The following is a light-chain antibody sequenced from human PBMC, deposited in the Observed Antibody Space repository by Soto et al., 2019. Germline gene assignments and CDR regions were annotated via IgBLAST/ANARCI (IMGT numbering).Light chain of an antibody. J-gene: IGLJ2*01. CDR2: SNN. CDR3: ATRDDSLDGPV. Sequence: QSVLTQPTSASGTPGQRVTISCSGSSSNIGSNTVNWYQQLPGTAPKLLIFSNNQRPSGVPDRFSGSKSGTSASLAISGLQSEDEADYYCATRDDSLDGPVFGGGTKLTVL. V-gene: IGLV1-44*01. CDR1: SSNIGSNT.